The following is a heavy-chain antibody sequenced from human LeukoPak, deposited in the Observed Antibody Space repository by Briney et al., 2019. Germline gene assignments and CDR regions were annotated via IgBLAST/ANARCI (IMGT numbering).Heavy chain of an antibody. D-gene: IGHD4-23*01. CDR1: GYSISSGYY. Sequence: PSETLSLTCTVSGYSISSGYYWGWIRQPPGKGLEWIGSIFHSGSTYYNPSLKSRVTISVDTSKNQFSLKLSSVTAADTAVYYCARDQYDYGGKDAFDIWGQGTMVTVTS. CDR3: ARDQYDYGGKDAFDI. CDR2: IFHSGST. J-gene: IGHJ3*02. V-gene: IGHV4-38-2*02.